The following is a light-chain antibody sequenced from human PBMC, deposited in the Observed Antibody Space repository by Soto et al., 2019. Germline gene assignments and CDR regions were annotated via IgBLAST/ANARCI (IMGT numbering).Light chain of an antibody. Sequence: DIQMTQSPYTLSASVGDRVTITCRASQGISTWLAWYQQKPGTAPKLLIYDASSLESGVPSRFSGSGSGTEFTLTISSLQPDDYATYYCQQYDALPFTFGPGTKVNIK. J-gene: IGKJ3*01. V-gene: IGKV1-5*01. CDR1: QGISTW. CDR2: DAS. CDR3: QQYDALPFT.